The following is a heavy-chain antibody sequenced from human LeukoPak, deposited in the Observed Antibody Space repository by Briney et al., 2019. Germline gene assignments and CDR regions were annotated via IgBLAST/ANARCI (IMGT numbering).Heavy chain of an antibody. Sequence: PGGSLRLSCAASGFTFSSYEMNWVRQAPGKGLEWVSYISSSGSTIYYADSVKGRFTISRDNAKNSLYLQMNGLRAEDTAVYYCAREVGGSYYYYYYYMDVWGKGTTVAISS. J-gene: IGHJ6*03. D-gene: IGHD1-26*01. V-gene: IGHV3-48*03. CDR1: GFTFSSYE. CDR3: AREVGGSYYYYYYYMDV. CDR2: ISSSGSTI.